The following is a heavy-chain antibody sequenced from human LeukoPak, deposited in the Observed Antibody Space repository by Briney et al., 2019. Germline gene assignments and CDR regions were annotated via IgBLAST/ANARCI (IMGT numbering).Heavy chain of an antibody. D-gene: IGHD2-2*01. CDR2: IWYDGSNK. J-gene: IGHJ5*02. V-gene: IGHV3-30*02. Sequence: PGGSLRLSCVVSGFTFGSYGMHWVRQAPGKGLEWVAVIWYDGSNKYYAGSVKGRFTISRDNSKNTLYLQMNSLRAEDTAVYYCAKVTDAGSSTSVNWFDPWGQGTLVTVSS. CDR1: GFTFGSYG. CDR3: AKVTDAGSSTSVNWFDP.